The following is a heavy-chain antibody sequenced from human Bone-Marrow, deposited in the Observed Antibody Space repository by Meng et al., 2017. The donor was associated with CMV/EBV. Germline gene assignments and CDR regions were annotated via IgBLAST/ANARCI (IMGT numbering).Heavy chain of an antibody. CDR1: GFSFRAGYY. CDR3: ARVKGTTGPAYYFDY. V-gene: IGHV4-38-2*01. CDR2: IYHTGTT. Sequence: SETLSLTCAVSGFSFRAGYYWGWVRQPPGKGLEWIASIYHTGTTYYNPSLKSLATISLDTSKSHFSLRLSSVTAADTAVYFCARVKGTTGPAYYFDYWGQGLLVTVAS. J-gene: IGHJ4*02. D-gene: IGHD2-8*02.